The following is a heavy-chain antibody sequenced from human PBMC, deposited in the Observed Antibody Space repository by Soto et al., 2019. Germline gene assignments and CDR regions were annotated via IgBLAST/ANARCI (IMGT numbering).Heavy chain of an antibody. CDR3: ARAPHSHDAVGYPGYFKY. Sequence: ASVMVSCKASGYTFTSYAMHWVRQAPGQRLEWMGWINPGNGNTSYVEKIQGRVTMTRNTSTSTAYMDLRGLGSDDTALFFCARAPHSHDAVGYPGYFKYWGQGTLVTVLL. D-gene: IGHD5-18*01. CDR2: INPGNGNT. J-gene: IGHJ1*01. V-gene: IGHV1-3*01. CDR1: GYTFTSYA.